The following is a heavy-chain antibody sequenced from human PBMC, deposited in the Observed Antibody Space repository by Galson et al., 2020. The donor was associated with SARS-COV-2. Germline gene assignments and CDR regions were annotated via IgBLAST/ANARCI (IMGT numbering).Heavy chain of an antibody. CDR1: GFTFSNYN. Sequence: VSCAASGFTFSNYNMNWVRQAPGKGLEWVSSISSNSTYIYYADSLKGRFTISRDNAKNSLYLQMNSLRAEDTAVYYCAKDRERDITVFGVITNDAFDIWGQGTMVTVSS. CDR2: ISSNSTYI. CDR3: AKDRERDITVFGVITNDAFDI. D-gene: IGHD3-3*01. V-gene: IGHV3-21*01. J-gene: IGHJ3*02.